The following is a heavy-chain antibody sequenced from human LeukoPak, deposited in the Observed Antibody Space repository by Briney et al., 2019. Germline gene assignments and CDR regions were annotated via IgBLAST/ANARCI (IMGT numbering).Heavy chain of an antibody. CDR2: IYSGGST. CDR3: ARNWFDP. CDR1: GFTVSSDY. V-gene: IGHV3-53*05. J-gene: IGHJ5*02. Sequence: GGSLRLSCAASGFTVSSDYMSWVRQAPGKGLEWVSVIYSGGSTYYADSVKGRFTISRDKSKNTVYLQMNSLRFQDTAMYYCARNWFDPWGQGTLVTVSS.